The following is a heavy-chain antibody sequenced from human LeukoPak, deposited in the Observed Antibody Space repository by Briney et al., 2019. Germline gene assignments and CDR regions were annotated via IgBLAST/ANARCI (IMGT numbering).Heavy chain of an antibody. V-gene: IGHV1-2*02. CDR2: INPNTGGT. CDR3: AKDYGYNWNYAGSVDSDY. CDR1: GYTFTSYD. Sequence: GASVKVSCKASGYTFTSYDINWVRQATGQGLEWMGWINPNTGGTNYAQKFQGRVTMTRDTSINTAYMDLNRLKSDDTAVYYCAKDYGYNWNYAGSVDSDYWDQGTLVTVSS. J-gene: IGHJ4*02. D-gene: IGHD1-7*01.